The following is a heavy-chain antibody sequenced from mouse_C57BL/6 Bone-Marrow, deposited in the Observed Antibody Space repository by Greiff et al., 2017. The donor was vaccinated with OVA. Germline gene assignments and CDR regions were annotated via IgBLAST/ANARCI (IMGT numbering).Heavy chain of an antibody. J-gene: IGHJ1*03. D-gene: IGHD1-1*01. V-gene: IGHV1-75*01. CDR2: IFPGSGST. CDR3: ARSSYYGSSWYFDV. CDR1: GYTFTDYY. Sequence: QVQLQQSGPELVKPGASVKISCKASGYTFTDYYINWVKQRPGQGLEWIGWIFPGSGSTYYNEKFKGKATLTVDKSSSTAYMLLSSLTSEDSAVYFCARSSYYGSSWYFDVWGTGTTVTVSS.